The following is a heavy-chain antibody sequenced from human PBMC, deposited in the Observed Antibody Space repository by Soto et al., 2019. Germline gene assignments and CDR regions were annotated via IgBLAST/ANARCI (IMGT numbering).Heavy chain of an antibody. CDR1: GGTFSSYA. J-gene: IGHJ4*02. CDR2: IIPIFGTA. CDR3: AREDTAMGGLFDY. Sequence: SVKVSCKASGGTFSSYAISWVRQAPGQGLEWMGGIIPIFGTANYAQKFQGRVTTTADESTSTAYMELSSLRSEDTAVYYCAREDTAMGGLFDYWGQGTLVTVSS. V-gene: IGHV1-69*13. D-gene: IGHD5-18*01.